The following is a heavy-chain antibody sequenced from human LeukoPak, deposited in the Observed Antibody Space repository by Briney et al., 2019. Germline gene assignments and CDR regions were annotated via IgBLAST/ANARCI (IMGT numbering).Heavy chain of an antibody. CDR2: INPNSGGT. V-gene: IGHV1-2*02. J-gene: IGHJ6*03. CDR3: AILREVGGSGSYALASGYMDV. CDR1: GYTFTGYY. D-gene: IGHD3-10*01. Sequence: ASVKVSCKASGYTFTGYYMHWVRQAPGQGLEWMGWINPNSGGTNYAQKFQGRVTMTRDTSISTAYMELSRLRSDDTAVYYCAILREVGGSGSYALASGYMDVWGKRTTVTISS.